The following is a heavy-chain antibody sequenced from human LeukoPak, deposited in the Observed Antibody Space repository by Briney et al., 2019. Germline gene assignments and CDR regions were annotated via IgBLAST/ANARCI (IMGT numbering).Heavy chain of an antibody. D-gene: IGHD4-17*01. CDR2: ISSSGSTI. CDR3: ARDARQSHDYGAPRGWFDP. Sequence: GGSLRLSCAASGFTFSDYYMSWIRQAPGKGLEWVSYISSSGSTIYYADSAKGRFTISRDNAKNSLYLQMNSLRAEDTAVYYCARDARQSHDYGAPRGWFDPWGQGTLVTVSS. J-gene: IGHJ5*02. V-gene: IGHV3-11*01. CDR1: GFTFSDYY.